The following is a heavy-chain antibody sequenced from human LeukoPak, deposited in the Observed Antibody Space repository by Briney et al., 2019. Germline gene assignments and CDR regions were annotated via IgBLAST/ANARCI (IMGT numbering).Heavy chain of an antibody. D-gene: IGHD3-22*01. CDR2: IYYSATT. J-gene: IGHJ6*02. Sequence: SETLSLTCTVSGGSISSYYWSWFRQPPGKGLEWIGYIYYSATTNYNPSLESRVTISVDTSKNQFSLKLSSVTAADTAVYYCARDRFYYDSSGGHYYGLDVWGQGTTVTVSS. CDR3: ARDRFYYDSSGGHYYGLDV. CDR1: GGSISSYY. V-gene: IGHV4-59*01.